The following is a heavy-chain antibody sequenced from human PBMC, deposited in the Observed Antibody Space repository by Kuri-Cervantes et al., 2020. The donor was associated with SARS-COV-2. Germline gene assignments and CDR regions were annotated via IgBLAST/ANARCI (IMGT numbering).Heavy chain of an antibody. CDR3: ARGALWSRNWFDP. Sequence: SETLSLTCTVSGGSISSYYWSWIRQPPGKGLEWIGYIYYSGSTNYNPSLKSRVTISVDTSKNQFSLKLSSVTAADTAVYYCARGALWSRNWFDPWGQGTLVTVSS. CDR1: GGSISSYY. CDR2: IYYSGST. J-gene: IGHJ5*02. D-gene: IGHD3-10*01. V-gene: IGHV4-59*12.